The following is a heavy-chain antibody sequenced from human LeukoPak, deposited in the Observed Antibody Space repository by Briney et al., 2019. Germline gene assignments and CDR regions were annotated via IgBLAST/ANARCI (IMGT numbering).Heavy chain of an antibody. CDR1: GFTFTTYS. J-gene: IGHJ4*02. Sequence: GGSLRLSCAASGFTFTTYSMNWVRQAPGKGLEWVSTISGSSRYIYFADSVRGRFTISRDNAKNSLYLQMNSLRAEDTAVYYFARRLNNGDYGNDYWGQGTLVTVYS. CDR3: ARRLNNGDYGNDY. CDR2: ISGSSRYI. V-gene: IGHV3-21*01. D-gene: IGHD4-17*01.